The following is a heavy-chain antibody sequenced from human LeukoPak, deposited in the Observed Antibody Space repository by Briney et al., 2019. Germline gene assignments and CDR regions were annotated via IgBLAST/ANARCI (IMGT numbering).Heavy chain of an antibody. Sequence: SETLSLTCTVYGGSFSVYYWIWIRQPRGKGLEWIGEINHSGRTNYNPSLKSRVTISVDTSKNEFSLKLSSVTAADTAVYYCARDGGSNNYWFDPWGQGTLVTVSS. D-gene: IGHD4-23*01. CDR1: GGSFSVYY. V-gene: IGHV4-34*01. CDR2: INHSGRT. J-gene: IGHJ5*02. CDR3: ARDGGSNNYWFDP.